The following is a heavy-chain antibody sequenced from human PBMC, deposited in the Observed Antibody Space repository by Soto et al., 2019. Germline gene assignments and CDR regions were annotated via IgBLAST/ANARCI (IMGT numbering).Heavy chain of an antibody. V-gene: IGHV4-59*01. CDR3: ARDRSIKAATGSGPDYYYYGMDV. CDR2: IHSSGST. Sequence: SETLSLTCTVSDGSINSYFWSWLRQPPGKGLEWIGYIHSSGSTKYYPSLKSRVTMSVDTSRNQFSLKLNSVTAADTAVYYCARDRSIKAATGSGPDYYYYGMDVWGRGTTVTVSS. D-gene: IGHD6-13*01. J-gene: IGHJ6*02. CDR1: DGSINSYF.